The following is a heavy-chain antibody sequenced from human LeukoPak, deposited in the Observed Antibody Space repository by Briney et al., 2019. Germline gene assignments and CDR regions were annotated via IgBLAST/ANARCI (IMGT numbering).Heavy chain of an antibody. CDR3: AARVGASGDDAFDI. V-gene: IGHV1-18*01. J-gene: IGHJ3*02. D-gene: IGHD1-26*01. CDR1: GYTFTSYG. Sequence: ASVKVSCKASGYTFTSYGISWVRQAPGQGLEWMGWISAYNGNTNYAQKLQGRVTMTTDTSTSTAYMELRSLRSDDTAVYYCAARVGASGDDAFDIWGQGTMVTVSS. CDR2: ISAYNGNT.